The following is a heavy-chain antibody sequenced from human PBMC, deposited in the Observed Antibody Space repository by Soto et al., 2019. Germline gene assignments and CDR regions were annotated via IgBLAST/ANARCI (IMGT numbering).Heavy chain of an antibody. CDR3: ARDIPYNYDIYGMDV. Sequence: QVQLVQSGAEVKKPGASVKVSCKASGYTFTSYGISWVRQAPGQGLEWMGWINPYNGNTNYAQKIQGRVTMTTDTSTSTAYGELRSLRSDDTAVYYCARDIPYNYDIYGMDVWRQGTTVTVSS. V-gene: IGHV1-18*04. J-gene: IGHJ6*02. CDR1: GYTFTSYG. D-gene: IGHD3-22*01. CDR2: INPYNGNT.